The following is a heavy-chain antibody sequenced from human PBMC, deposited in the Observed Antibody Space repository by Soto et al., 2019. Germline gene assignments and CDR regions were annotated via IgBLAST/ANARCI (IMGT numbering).Heavy chain of an antibody. CDR3: AKGFIVVVTVIRPDDAFDV. D-gene: IGHD2-21*02. Sequence: EVQLLESGGGLVQPGGSLRLSCAASGFTFGNYGMNWVRQAPGKGLEWVSGISGGGGRTYYGDSVKGRFTISRDPSKNTVFLEMNSLRAEDTAVYYCAKGFIVVVTVIRPDDAFDVWGQGTLVTVSS. CDR2: ISGGGGRT. J-gene: IGHJ3*01. CDR1: GFTFGNYG. V-gene: IGHV3-23*01.